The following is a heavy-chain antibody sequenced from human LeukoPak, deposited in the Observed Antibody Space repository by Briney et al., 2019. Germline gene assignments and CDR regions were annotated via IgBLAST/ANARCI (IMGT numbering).Heavy chain of an antibody. V-gene: IGHV3-74*03. CDR1: GFTISSRF. J-gene: IGHJ4*02. CDR3: LMYTNDGDGWN. D-gene: IGHD5-24*01. CDR2: INIDGTGA. Sequence: WALRLSCAVSGFTISSRFMHWIRPPPGKGVGWLSRINIDGTGATYADSVRGRFTIFRDTARNMLYLQMNSLRAEDTAIYYCLMYTNDGDGWNWGQGALVTVSS.